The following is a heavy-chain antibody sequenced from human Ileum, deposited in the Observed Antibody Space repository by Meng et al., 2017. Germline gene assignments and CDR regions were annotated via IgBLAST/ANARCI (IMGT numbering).Heavy chain of an antibody. V-gene: IGHV4-34*01. D-gene: IGHD3-22*01. Sequence: HGQAKEWGAQLVRPSETLSLTCAGYGGSFSGFYWGWIRQSPEKGLEWIGEINHGGGTNYNPSLSSRVTISVDTSKNQFSLKVNSVTAADTAFYYCARVDFRGDSRDSSGLGLWGQGTLVTVSS. CDR3: ARVDFRGDSRDSSGLGL. CDR1: GGSFSGFY. CDR2: INHGGGT. J-gene: IGHJ4*02.